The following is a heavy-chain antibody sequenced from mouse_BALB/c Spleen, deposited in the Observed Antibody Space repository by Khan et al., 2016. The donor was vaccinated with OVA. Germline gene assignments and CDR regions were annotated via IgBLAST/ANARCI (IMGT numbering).Heavy chain of an antibody. CDR2: ISYGGST. J-gene: IGHJ1*01. Sequence: EVQLQESGPSLVKPSQTLSLTCSATGDSITSAYWHWIRKFPGNKLEYMGYISYGGSTYYNPSHKRRISITRDTSKNQYFLQLNTVTTEDTATYYCAGYEGNHQVVDVWGAGTTVTVSS. D-gene: IGHD2-1*01. CDR1: GDSITSAY. CDR3: AGYEGNHQVVDV. V-gene: IGHV3-8*02.